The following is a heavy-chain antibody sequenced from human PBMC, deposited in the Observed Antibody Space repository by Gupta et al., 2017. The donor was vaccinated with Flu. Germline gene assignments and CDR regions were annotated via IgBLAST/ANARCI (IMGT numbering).Heavy chain of an antibody. CDR3: ARGSRAASRLVDY. D-gene: IGHD6-6*01. CDR1: GGSFSGYY. CDR2: INHSGRT. V-gene: IGHV4-34*01. Sequence: QVQLQQCGAGLLKPSETLSLTCAVYGGSFSGYYWSWIRQPPGKWREWIGEINHSGRTNYNPALKSRVTISVDTSKKQFSLKMRSVTAADTAVYYCARGSRAASRLVDYGGQGTMVTVYS. J-gene: IGHJ4*02.